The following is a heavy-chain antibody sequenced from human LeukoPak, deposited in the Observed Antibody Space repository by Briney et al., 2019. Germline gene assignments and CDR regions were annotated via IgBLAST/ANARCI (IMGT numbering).Heavy chain of an antibody. D-gene: IGHD3-22*01. V-gene: IGHV1-46*01. J-gene: IGHJ4*02. CDR1: GGTFSSYA. Sequence: ASVKVSCKASGGTFSSYAISWVRQAPGQGLEWMGIINPSGGSTSYAQKFQGRVTMTRDTSTSTVYMELSSLRSEDTAVYYCARDPNDSSGPFDYWGQGTLVTVSS. CDR3: ARDPNDSSGPFDY. CDR2: INPSGGST.